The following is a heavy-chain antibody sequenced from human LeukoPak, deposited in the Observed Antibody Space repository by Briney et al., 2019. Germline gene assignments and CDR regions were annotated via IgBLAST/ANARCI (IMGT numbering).Heavy chain of an antibody. CDR2: TSWNSGSI. Sequence: GGSLRLSCAASGFTFDDYAMHWVRQAPGKGLEWVSGTSWNSGSIGYADSVKGRFTISRDNAKNSLYLQMNSLRAEDMALYYCAKEAAVAGQYYYYYYMDVWGKGTTVTVSS. CDR1: GFTFDDYA. D-gene: IGHD6-19*01. V-gene: IGHV3-9*03. J-gene: IGHJ6*03. CDR3: AKEAAVAGQYYYYYYMDV.